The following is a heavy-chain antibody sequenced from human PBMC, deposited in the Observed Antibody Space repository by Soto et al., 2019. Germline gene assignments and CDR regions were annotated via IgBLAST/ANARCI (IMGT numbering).Heavy chain of an antibody. D-gene: IGHD2-2*01. CDR3: ASSLGKGVPAATDYFDY. CDR2: INHSGST. Sequence: SETLFLTCAVYGGSFSGYYWSWIRQPPGKGLEWIGEINHSGSTNYNPSLKSRVTISVDTSKNQFSLKLSSVTAADTAVYYCASSLGKGVPAATDYFDYWGQGTLVTVSS. J-gene: IGHJ4*02. CDR1: GGSFSGYY. V-gene: IGHV4-34*01.